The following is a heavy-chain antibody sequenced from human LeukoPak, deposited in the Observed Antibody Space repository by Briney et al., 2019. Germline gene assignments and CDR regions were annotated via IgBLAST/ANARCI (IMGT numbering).Heavy chain of an antibody. CDR1: GDSVSSGNYY. Sequence: PSETLSLTCTVSGDSVSSGNYYLSWIRQPPGTGLDWITYMSPSGTTKYNPSLKSRVTTSVDTSRTQFSLKLSSVTAADTAVYYCARKKYYYDSSGYYNFDYWGQGTLVTVSS. CDR2: MSPSGTT. D-gene: IGHD3-22*01. V-gene: IGHV4-61*01. CDR3: ARKKYYYDSSGYYNFDY. J-gene: IGHJ4*02.